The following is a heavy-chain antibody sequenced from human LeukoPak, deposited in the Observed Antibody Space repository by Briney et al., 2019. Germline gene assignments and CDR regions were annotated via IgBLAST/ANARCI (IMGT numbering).Heavy chain of an antibody. J-gene: IGHJ3*02. V-gene: IGHV3-23*01. Sequence: PGGSLRLSCAASGFTFSSYAMSWVRQAPGKGLEWVSSISGSGSSTYYADSVKGRFTISRDNSKNTLYLQMNSLRAEDTAVYYCAKDVPRYCSGGSCYSPAFDIWGQGTMVTVSS. CDR3: AKDVPRYCSGGSCYSPAFDI. CDR1: GFTFSSYA. CDR2: ISGSGSST. D-gene: IGHD2-15*01.